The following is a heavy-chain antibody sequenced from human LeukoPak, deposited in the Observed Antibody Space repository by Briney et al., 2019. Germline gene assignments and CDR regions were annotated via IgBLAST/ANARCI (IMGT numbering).Heavy chain of an antibody. J-gene: IGHJ4*02. V-gene: IGHV2-5*02. CDR1: GFSLSTTAVG. CDR3: THRHSSSSLFDY. CDR2: IFWDDDK. Sequence: SGPTLVKPTQTLTLTCTFSGFSLSTTAVGVGWIRQPPGKALEWLALIFWDDDKRFSPSLKSRLTITKDTSKNQVVLTMTNMDPVDTATYYCTHRHSSSSLFDYWGQGTLVTVSS. D-gene: IGHD6-6*01.